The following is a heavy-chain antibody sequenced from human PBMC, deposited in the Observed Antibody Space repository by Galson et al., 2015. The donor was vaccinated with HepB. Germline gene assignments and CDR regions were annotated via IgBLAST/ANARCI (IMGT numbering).Heavy chain of an antibody. Sequence: SETLSLTCTVSGASISSYYWSWIRQPPGKGLEWIGYIYYSGSTNYNPSLKSRVTISVDTSKNQFSLKLSSVTAADTAVYYCARTEGLNDFWSGRQGYYFDYWGQGTLVTVSS. D-gene: IGHD3-3*01. CDR2: IYYSGST. V-gene: IGHV4-59*08. CDR3: ARTEGLNDFWSGRQGYYFDY. J-gene: IGHJ4*02. CDR1: GASISSYY.